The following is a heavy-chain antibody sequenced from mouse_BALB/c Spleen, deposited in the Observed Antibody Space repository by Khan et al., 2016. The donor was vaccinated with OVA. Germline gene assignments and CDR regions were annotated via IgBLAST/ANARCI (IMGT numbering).Heavy chain of an antibody. CDR1: GYSFTTYY. CDR2: IDPFSGGT. Sequence: VQLKESGPELMKPGTSVKISCKASGYSFTTYYIHWVMQSHETSLEWIGYIDPFSGGTTYNQNFKGKATLTVDTSSSTAYIHLSNLTSEDSAVYYCTRHGYVAWFTYWGQGTLVTVSA. D-gene: IGHD2-2*01. J-gene: IGHJ3*01. V-gene: IGHV1S135*01. CDR3: TRHGYVAWFTY.